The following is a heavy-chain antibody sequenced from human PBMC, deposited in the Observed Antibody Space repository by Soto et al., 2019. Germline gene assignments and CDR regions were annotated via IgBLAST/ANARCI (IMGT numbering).Heavy chain of an antibody. CDR3: ARDLGYCSGGSCYGYYYYGMDV. J-gene: IGHJ6*02. CDR1: GGATTSDNY. Sequence: SETLSLTCTVSGGATTSDNYWTWIRQPPGKGLEWLGHIYYSGSTNYNPSLKSRVTISVDTSKNQFSLKLSSVTAADTAVYYCARDLGYCSGGSCYGYYYYGMDVWGQGTTVTVSS. V-gene: IGHV4-61*01. CDR2: IYYSGST. D-gene: IGHD2-15*01.